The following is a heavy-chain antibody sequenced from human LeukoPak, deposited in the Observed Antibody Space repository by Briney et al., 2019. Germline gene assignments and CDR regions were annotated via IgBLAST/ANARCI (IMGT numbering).Heavy chain of an antibody. CDR1: GGSFSGYY. Sequence: PSETLSLTCAVYGGSFSGYYWSWIRQPPGKGLEWIGEINHSGSTNYNPSLKSRVTISVDTSKNQFSLKLSSVTAADTAVYYCARGVTGDTDTPFDYWGQGTLVTVSS. CDR2: INHSGST. J-gene: IGHJ4*02. D-gene: IGHD5-18*01. CDR3: ARGVTGDTDTPFDY. V-gene: IGHV4-34*01.